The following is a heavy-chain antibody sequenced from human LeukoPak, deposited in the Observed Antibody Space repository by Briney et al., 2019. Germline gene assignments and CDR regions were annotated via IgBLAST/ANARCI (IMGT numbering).Heavy chain of an antibody. CDR3: AKSRASSGVAPAGYDY. V-gene: IGHV3-23*01. CDR2: ISATGGNT. J-gene: IGHJ4*02. D-gene: IGHD6-13*01. CDR1: GFTFSSYR. Sequence: GGSLRLSCAASGFTFSSYRMTWVRQAPGQGLEWVSSISATGGNTYHADSVKGRFTISRDISKNTLYLQMNSLRAEDTATYYCAKSRASSGVAPAGYDYWGQGTLVTVSS.